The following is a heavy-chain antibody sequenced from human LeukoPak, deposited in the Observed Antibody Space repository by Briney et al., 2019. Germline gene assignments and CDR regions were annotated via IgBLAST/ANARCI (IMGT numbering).Heavy chain of an antibody. CDR1: GGTFSSYA. CDR3: ATEYGDYASPLDY. D-gene: IGHD4-17*01. V-gene: IGHV1-69*06. CDR2: IIPIFGTA. J-gene: IGHJ4*02. Sequence: SVKVSCKASGGTFSSYAISWVRQAPGQGLEWRGGIIPIFGTANYAQKFQGRVTITADKSTSTAYMELSSLRSEDTAVYYCATEYGDYASPLDYWGQGTLVTVSS.